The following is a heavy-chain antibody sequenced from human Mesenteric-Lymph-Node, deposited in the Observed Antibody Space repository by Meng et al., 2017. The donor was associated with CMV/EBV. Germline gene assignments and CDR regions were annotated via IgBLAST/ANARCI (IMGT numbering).Heavy chain of an antibody. CDR3: SRRLSVISPFDY. V-gene: IGHV4-4*02. D-gene: IGHD2-21*01. J-gene: IGHJ4*02. CDR2: IYHGGNT. Sequence: TWAVSGGSISSFSWWWWGRQSPGRGLEWIGGIYHGGNTNYNPSLKSRVTMSVDKSKNQFSLNLSSVTAADTAVYYCSRRLSVISPFDYWGQGTLVTVSS. CDR1: GGSISSFSW.